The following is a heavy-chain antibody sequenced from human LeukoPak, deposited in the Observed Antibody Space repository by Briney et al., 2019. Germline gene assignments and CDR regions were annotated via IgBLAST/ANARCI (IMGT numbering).Heavy chain of an antibody. D-gene: IGHD4-23*01. J-gene: IGHJ6*01. V-gene: IGHV4-39*01. Sequence: SETLSLTCTVSGGSVSSSSYYWGWIRQPPGKGLEWIGSIYYSGSTYYNPSLKSRVTISVDTSKHQFSLKLSSVTAADTAVSYSARRNSGNHDYCGQGTTVTGSS. CDR3: ARRNSGNHDY. CDR2: IYYSGST. CDR1: GGSVSSSSYY.